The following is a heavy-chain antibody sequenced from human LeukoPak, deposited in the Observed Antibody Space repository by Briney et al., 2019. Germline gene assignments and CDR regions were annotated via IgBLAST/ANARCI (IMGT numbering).Heavy chain of an antibody. CDR2: INHSGST. CDR1: GGSFSGYY. J-gene: IGHJ4*02. Sequence: SETLSLTCAVYGGSFSGYYWSWICQPPGKGLEWIGEINHSGSTNYNPSLKSRVTISVDTSKNQFSLKLSSVTAADTAVYYCARGRGGSGSYYDYWGQGTLVTVSS. V-gene: IGHV4-34*01. CDR3: ARGRGGSGSYYDY. D-gene: IGHD3-10*01.